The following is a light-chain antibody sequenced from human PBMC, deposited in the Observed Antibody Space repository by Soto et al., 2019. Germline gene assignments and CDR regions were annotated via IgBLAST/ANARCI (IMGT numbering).Light chain of an antibody. V-gene: IGKV3-11*01. J-gene: IGKJ3*01. CDR2: DVT. Sequence: EIVLTQSPATLSLSPGERATLSCRARQSVSNYLAWYQQKPGQAPRLLIYDVTNRATGIPARFSGSGSGTDFTLTIRSLEPEDFAVYYCQSLFTFGPGTKVDIK. CDR1: QSVSNY. CDR3: QSLFT.